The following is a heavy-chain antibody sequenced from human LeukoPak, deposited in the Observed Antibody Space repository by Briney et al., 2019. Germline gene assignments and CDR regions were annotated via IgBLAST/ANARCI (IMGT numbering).Heavy chain of an antibody. CDR3: ARGITMVRGVTRGNWFDP. V-gene: IGHV4-34*01. Sequence: GSLRLSCAASGFAFNNAWMSWVRQAPGKGLEWIGDINHSGSTNYNPSLKSRVTISVDTSKNQFSLKLRSVTVADTAVYYCARGITMVRGVTRGNWFDPWGQGTLVTVSS. J-gene: IGHJ5*02. CDR1: GFAFNNAW. D-gene: IGHD3-10*01. CDR2: INHSGST.